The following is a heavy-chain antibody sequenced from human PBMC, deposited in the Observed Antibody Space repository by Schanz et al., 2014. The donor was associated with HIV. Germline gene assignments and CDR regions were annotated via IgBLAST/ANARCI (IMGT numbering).Heavy chain of an antibody. V-gene: IGHV3-23*01. J-gene: IGHJ5*02. CDR2: ISDSGDGT. D-gene: IGHD6-13*01. CDR3: AKDKSRHTYSSSSIFDP. Sequence: EVQLLESGGGLVQPGKSLRLSCAASGFTFYTYAMTWVRQAPGKGLEWVSTISDSGDGTYYADSMKGRFTISRDNSKNTLYLQMNSLRPEDTAVYYCAKDKSRHTYSSSSIFDPWGQGTLVTVSS. CDR1: GFTFYTYA.